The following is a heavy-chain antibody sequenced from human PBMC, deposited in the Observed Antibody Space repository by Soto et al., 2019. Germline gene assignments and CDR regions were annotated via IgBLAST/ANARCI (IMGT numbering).Heavy chain of an antibody. CDR3: ARRPGGMGATYSGFDY. CDR1: GGSISSSSYY. V-gene: IGHV4-39*01. D-gene: IGHD1-26*01. Sequence: SETLSLTCTVSGGSISSSSYYWGWIRQPPGKGLEWIGSIYYSGSTYYNPSLKSRVTISVDTSKNQFSLKLSSVTAADTAVYYCARRPGGMGATYSGFDYWGQGTLVTVSS. CDR2: IYYSGST. J-gene: IGHJ4*02.